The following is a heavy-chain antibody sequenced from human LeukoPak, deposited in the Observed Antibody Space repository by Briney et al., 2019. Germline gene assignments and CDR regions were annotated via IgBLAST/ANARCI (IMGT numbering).Heavy chain of an antibody. J-gene: IGHJ4*02. Sequence: SQTLSLTCTVSGGSVSSDNSYWNWIRQPAGKGLEWIGRIYADGSSTYNPSLKRRVTIPVDTSKNQFSLRLPSMTAADTAVYYCARGYYYRRWGQGTLVTVSS. CDR2: IYADGSS. D-gene: IGHD3-10*01. CDR3: ARGYYYRR. V-gene: IGHV4-61*02. CDR1: GGSVSSDNSY.